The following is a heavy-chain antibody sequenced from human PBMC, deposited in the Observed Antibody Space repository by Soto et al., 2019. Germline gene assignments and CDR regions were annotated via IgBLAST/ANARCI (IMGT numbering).Heavy chain of an antibody. D-gene: IGHD3-9*01. CDR1: GFTFSSYA. CDR2: ISPTSAYI. CDR3: ARLRLAHTAPDRDGFDF. V-gene: IGHV3-21*01. J-gene: IGHJ3*01. Sequence: EVQLVESGGGLVTPGGSLRLSCAVSGFTFSSYAINWVRQAPGKGLEWVSSISPTSAYIYYSDSVEGRFTISRDNAKGSVYLEMNSLGAEDTAVYFCARLRLAHTAPDRDGFDFWGQGTTVTVSS.